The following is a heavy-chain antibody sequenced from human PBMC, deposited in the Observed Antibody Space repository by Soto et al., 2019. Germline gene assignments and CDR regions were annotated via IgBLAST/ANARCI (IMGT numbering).Heavy chain of an antibody. J-gene: IGHJ4*02. V-gene: IGHV3-21*01. CDR3: ARGEGDLDY. D-gene: IGHD3-16*01. CDR1: GFTFSSYS. CDR2: MSSRSSYI. Sequence: GGSLSLSCAAYGFTFSSYSMNWVRQTPGKGLEWVSSMSSRSSYIYYADSVKGRFTISRDNVKNTLYLQMNSLRAEETAVYYCARGEGDLDYWGQGTLVTVSS.